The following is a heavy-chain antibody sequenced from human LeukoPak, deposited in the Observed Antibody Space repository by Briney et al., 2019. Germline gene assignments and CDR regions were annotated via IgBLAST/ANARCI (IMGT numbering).Heavy chain of an antibody. V-gene: IGHV4-34*01. CDR2: INHSGST. J-gene: IGHJ5*02. CDR1: GGSFSGYY. Sequence: PSETLSLTCAVYGGSFSGYYWSWIRQPPGKGLEWIWEINHSGSTNYNPSLKSRVTISVDPSKNQFSLKLSSVTAADTAVYYCARQLYNWFDPWGQGTLVTASS. CDR3: ARQLYNWFDP.